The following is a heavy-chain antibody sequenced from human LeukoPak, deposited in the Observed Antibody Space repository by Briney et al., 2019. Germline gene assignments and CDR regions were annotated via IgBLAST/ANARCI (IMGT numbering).Heavy chain of an antibody. CDR3: ATKHS. CDR1: GFIFSTYW. J-gene: IGHJ4*02. V-gene: IGHV3-7*01. Sequence: LAGGSLRLSCAASGFIFSTYWMSWVRQAPGKGLEWVANIKQDGSEKFYVDSVKGRFTISRDNAKNSLYLQMNSLRAEDTAVYYCATKHSWGQGTLVTVSS. CDR2: IKQDGSEK.